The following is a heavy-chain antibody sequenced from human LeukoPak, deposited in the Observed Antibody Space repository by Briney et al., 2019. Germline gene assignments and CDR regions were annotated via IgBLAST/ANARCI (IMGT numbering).Heavy chain of an antibody. J-gene: IGHJ6*03. V-gene: IGHV4-39*07. CDR1: GGSISNSNFY. Sequence: PSETLSLTCTVSGGSISNSNFYWGWIRQPPGKGLEWIGSISYSGSTYSNPSLKSRVTISVDTSKNQFSLKLSSVTAADTAVYYCARGTIEFPQYSGSHYCYYYMDVWGKGTTVTVSS. D-gene: IGHD1-26*01. CDR2: ISYSGST. CDR3: ARGTIEFPQYSGSHYCYYYMDV.